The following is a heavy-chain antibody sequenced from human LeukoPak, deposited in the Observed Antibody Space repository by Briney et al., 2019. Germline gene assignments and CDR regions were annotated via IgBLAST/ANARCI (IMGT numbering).Heavy chain of an antibody. D-gene: IGHD2-15*01. CDR3: AKSNYYCSDSCQPDDAFDV. J-gene: IGHJ3*01. CDR1: GFTFSTYA. V-gene: IGHV3-23*01. Sequence: GGSLRLSCAASGFTFSTYAMSWVRQVPGKGLEWVSGISNTAGFTYYADSVKGRFTISRDNSKNTLYLQLDSLRAEDTAVYYCAKSNYYCSDSCQPDDAFDVWGQGTMVTVSS. CDR2: ISNTAGFT.